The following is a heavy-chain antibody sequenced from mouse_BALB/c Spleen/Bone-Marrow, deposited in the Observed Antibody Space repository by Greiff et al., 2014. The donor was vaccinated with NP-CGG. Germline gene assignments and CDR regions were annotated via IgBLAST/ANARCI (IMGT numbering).Heavy chain of an antibody. CDR1: GYTSTSYW. V-gene: IGHV1-69*02. CDR2: IYPSDSYT. D-gene: IGHD2-10*02. Sequence: QVQLKESGAELVRPGASVKLSCKASGYTSTSYWINWVKQRPGQGLEWIGNIYPSDSYTNYNQKFKDKATLTVDKSSSTAYMQLSSPTSEDSAVYYCTREYGNYPFDYWGQGTTLTVSS. CDR3: TREYGNYPFDY. J-gene: IGHJ2*01.